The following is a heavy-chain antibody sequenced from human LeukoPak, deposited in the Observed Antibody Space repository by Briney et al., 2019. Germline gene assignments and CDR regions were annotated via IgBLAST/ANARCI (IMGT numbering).Heavy chain of an antibody. CDR1: GYTFTSYY. CDR2: INPSGGST. Sequence: ASVKVSCKASGYTFTSYYMHWVRQAPGQGLEWMGIINPSGGSTSYAQKFQGRVTMTRDTSTSTAYMELRSLRSDDTAVYYCARGRAGEQQLVDYWGQGTLVTVSS. D-gene: IGHD6-13*01. J-gene: IGHJ4*02. V-gene: IGHV1-46*01. CDR3: ARGRAGEQQLVDY.